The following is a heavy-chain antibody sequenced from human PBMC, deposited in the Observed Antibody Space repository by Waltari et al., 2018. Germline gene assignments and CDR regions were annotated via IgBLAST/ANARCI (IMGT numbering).Heavy chain of an antibody. Sequence: VQLVQSGAEVKKPGASVKVSCKASGYTFTGYYMHWVRQAPGKGLEWVANIKQDGSEKYYVDSVKGRFTISRDNAKNSLYLQMNSLRAEDTAVYYCARVQYGDYDYWGQGTLVTVSS. CDR2: IKQDGSEK. J-gene: IGHJ4*02. V-gene: IGHV3-7*01. D-gene: IGHD4-17*01. CDR1: GYTFTGYY. CDR3: ARVQYGDYDY.